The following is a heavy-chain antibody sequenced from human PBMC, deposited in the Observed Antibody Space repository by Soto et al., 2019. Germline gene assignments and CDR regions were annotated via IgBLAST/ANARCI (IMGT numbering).Heavy chain of an antibody. V-gene: IGHV4-59*01. CDR3: VCYNGYSYGYPLDF. J-gene: IGHJ4*02. CDR1: GGSISSYC. Sequence: SETLSLTCTVSGGSISSYCWSWIRQPPGKGLEWIGYIYYSGSTNYNPSLKSRVTISVDTSKNQFSLKLSSVTAADTAVYYCVCYNGYSYGYPLDFWGQGTLVTVYS. CDR2: IYYSGST. D-gene: IGHD5-18*01.